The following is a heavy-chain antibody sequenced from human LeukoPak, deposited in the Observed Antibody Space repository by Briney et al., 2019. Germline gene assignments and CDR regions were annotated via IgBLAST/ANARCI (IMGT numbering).Heavy chain of an antibody. Sequence: GGSLRLSCAASGFTFSSYSMNWVRQAPGKGLEWVSCISSSSSYIFYADSVKGRFTISRDNAKNSLYLQMNSLRAEDTAVYYCARRTNLDYDILTGYYNPRYFDYWGQGTLVTVSS. CDR2: ISSSSSYI. CDR3: ARRTNLDYDILTGYYNPRYFDY. J-gene: IGHJ4*02. D-gene: IGHD3-9*01. V-gene: IGHV3-21*01. CDR1: GFTFSSYS.